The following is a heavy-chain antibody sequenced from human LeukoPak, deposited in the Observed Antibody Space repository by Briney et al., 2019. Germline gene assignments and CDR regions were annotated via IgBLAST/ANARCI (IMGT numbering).Heavy chain of an antibody. CDR2: IYYSGSP. CDR3: AREDRATYYFDY. J-gene: IGHJ4*02. CDR1: GGSISSYY. D-gene: IGHD5-12*01. V-gene: IGHV4-59*01. Sequence: SETLSLTCTVSGGSISSYYWSWIRQPPGKGLEWIGYIYYSGSPNYNPSLKSRVTISVDTSKNQFSLKLSSVTAADTAVYYCAREDRATYYFDYWGQGTLVTVSS.